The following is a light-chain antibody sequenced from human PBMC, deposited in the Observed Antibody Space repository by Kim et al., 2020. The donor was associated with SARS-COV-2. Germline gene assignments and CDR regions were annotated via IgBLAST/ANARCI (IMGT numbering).Light chain of an antibody. Sequence: LSPGERATRSWRASQSVSSYLAWYQQKPGQAPRRLIYDASNRATGIPARFSGSGSGTDFTLTISSLEPEDFAVYYCQQRSNWPLTFGGGTKVDIK. CDR2: DAS. V-gene: IGKV3-11*01. CDR1: QSVSSY. CDR3: QQRSNWPLT. J-gene: IGKJ4*01.